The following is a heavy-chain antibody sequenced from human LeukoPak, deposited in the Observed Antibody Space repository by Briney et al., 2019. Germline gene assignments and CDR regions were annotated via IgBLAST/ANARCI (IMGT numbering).Heavy chain of an antibody. CDR2: IKSKTDGGTT. CDR3: ARDFTEAFDI. V-gene: IGHV3-15*01. CDR1: GFTFSDAW. Sequence: GGSLRLSCAASGFTFSDAWMSWVRQAPGKGLEWVGRIKSKTDGGTTDYAAPVKGRFTISRDDSKNTLYLQMNSLRAEDTAVYYCARDFTEAFDIWGQGTMVTVSS. J-gene: IGHJ3*02.